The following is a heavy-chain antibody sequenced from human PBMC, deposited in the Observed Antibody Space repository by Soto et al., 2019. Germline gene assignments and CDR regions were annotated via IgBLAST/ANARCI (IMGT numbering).Heavy chain of an antibody. CDR1: GYTFTSYY. CDR2: INPSGGST. J-gene: IGHJ6*02. CDR3: AREAPRGSPPGPYYYGMDV. V-gene: IGHV1-46*01. Sequence: ASVKVSCKASGYTFTSYYMHWVRQAPGQGLEWMGIINPSGGSTSYAQKFQGRVTMTRDTSTSTVYMELSSLRSEDTAVYYCAREAPRGSPPGPYYYGMDVWGQGTTVTVSS. D-gene: IGHD1-26*01.